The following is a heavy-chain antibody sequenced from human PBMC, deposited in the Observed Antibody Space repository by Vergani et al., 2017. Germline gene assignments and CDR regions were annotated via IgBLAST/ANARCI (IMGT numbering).Heavy chain of an antibody. CDR2: IWYDGSNK. CDR1: GFTFSSYG. J-gene: IGHJ6*02. CDR3: ARDLSVRFLEWLPGREGDYYYGMDV. V-gene: IGHV3-33*01. D-gene: IGHD3-3*01. Sequence: QVQLVESGGGVVQPGRSLRLSCAASGFTFSSYGMHWVRQAPGKGLEWVAVIWYDGSNKYYADSVKGRFTISRDNSKNTLYLQMNSLRAEDTAVYYCARDLSVRFLEWLPGREGDYYYGMDVWGQGTTVTVSS.